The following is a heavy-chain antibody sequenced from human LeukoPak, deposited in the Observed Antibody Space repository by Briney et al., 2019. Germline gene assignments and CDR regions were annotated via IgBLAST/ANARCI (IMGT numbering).Heavy chain of an antibody. CDR3: AKDPYSSSWHEYYFDY. J-gene: IGHJ4*02. Sequence: GGSLRLSCAASGFTFSSYAMSWVRQAPGKGPEWVSIISGSGGSTYYADSVKGRFTISRDNSKNRLYLQMNSLRAEDAAVYYCAKDPYSSSWHEYYFDYWGQGTLVTVSS. V-gene: IGHV3-23*01. CDR1: GFTFSSYA. D-gene: IGHD6-13*01. CDR2: ISGSGGST.